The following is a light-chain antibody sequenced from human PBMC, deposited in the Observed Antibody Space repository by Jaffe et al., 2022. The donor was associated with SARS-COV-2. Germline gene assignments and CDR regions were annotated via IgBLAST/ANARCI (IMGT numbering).Light chain of an antibody. CDR2: DVS. CDR1: SSNIGSYNY. CDR3: SSYTTSSTWV. V-gene: IGLV2-14*01. Sequence: QSALTQPDSVSGSPGQSTTISCTGTSSNIGSYNYVSWYQQRPGKVPKLMIYDVSNRPSGVSNRFSGSKSGNTASLAISGLQAEDEADYYCSSYTTSSTWVFGGGTKLTVL. J-gene: IGLJ3*02.